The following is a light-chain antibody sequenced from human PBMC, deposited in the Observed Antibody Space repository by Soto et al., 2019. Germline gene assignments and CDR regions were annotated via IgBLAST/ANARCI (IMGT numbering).Light chain of an antibody. Sequence: DIQMTQSPSTLSASFGDRVTITCRASQSVTTWLAWYQQKPGKAPKLLIYKASNLESGLPSRFTGSGYGTEFNLTISSLQSDDFATYYCQQYSTYPITFGQGTRLEIK. J-gene: IGKJ5*01. CDR3: QQYSTYPIT. CDR1: QSVTTW. CDR2: KAS. V-gene: IGKV1-5*03.